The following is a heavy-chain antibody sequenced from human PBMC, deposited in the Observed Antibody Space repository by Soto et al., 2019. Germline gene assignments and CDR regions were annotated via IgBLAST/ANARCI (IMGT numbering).Heavy chain of an antibody. V-gene: IGHV3-23*01. CDR3: AKDRGDYGYYYGMDV. CDR1: GFTFSSYA. CDR2: ISGSGGST. J-gene: IGHJ6*02. Sequence: GGSLRLSCAASGFTFSSYAMSWVRQAPGKGLEWVSAISGSGGSTYYADSVKGRFTISRDNSKNTLYLQMNGLRAEDTAVYYCAKDRGDYGYYYGMDVWGQGTTVTVSS. D-gene: IGHD4-17*01.